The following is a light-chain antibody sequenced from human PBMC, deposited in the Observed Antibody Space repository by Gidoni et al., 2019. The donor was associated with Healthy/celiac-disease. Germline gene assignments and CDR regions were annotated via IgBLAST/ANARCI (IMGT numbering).Light chain of an antibody. CDR2: WAT. V-gene: IGKV4-1*01. Sequence: DSVMTQSPDSLAVSLGERATINCKSSQSVLYSANNKNYLAWYQQKPGQPPKLLIYWATTRESGVHDRFGGSGSGTDFTLTISSLQAEDVAVYYCQQYCSTWTFGQGTKVEIK. CDR3: QQYCSTWT. CDR1: QSVLYSANNKNY. J-gene: IGKJ1*01.